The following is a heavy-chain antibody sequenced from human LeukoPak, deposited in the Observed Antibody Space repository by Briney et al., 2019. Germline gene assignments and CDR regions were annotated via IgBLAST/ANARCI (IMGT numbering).Heavy chain of an antibody. D-gene: IGHD1-26*01. CDR3: ARGSRSPSGTYHYYFDY. J-gene: IGHJ4*02. Sequence: SGGSLRLSCAASGFTFSSYSMSWVRQAPGKGLEWVSVVFSGGTTYYADSVKGRFTISRDNSKNTLYLQMNSLRAEDTAVYYCARGSRSPSGTYHYYFDYWGQGTLVTVSS. CDR2: VFSGGTT. V-gene: IGHV3-53*01. CDR1: GFTFSSYS.